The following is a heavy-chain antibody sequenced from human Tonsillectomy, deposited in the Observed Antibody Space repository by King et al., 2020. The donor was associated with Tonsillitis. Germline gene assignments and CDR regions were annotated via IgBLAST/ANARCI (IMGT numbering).Heavy chain of an antibody. CDR1: GGSISSYY. Sequence: QLQESGPGLVKPSETLSLTCTVSGGSISSYYWSWIRQPPGKGLEWIGYIYYSGSTNYNPSLKSRVTISVDTSKNQFSLKLSSVTAADTAVYYFARSAAVAGSAGAFDYWGQGTLVTVSS. V-gene: IGHV4-59*01. J-gene: IGHJ4*02. D-gene: IGHD6-19*01. CDR2: IYYSGST. CDR3: ARSAAVAGSAGAFDY.